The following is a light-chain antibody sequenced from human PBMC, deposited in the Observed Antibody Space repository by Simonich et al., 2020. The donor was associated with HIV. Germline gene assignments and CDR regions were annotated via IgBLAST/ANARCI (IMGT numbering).Light chain of an antibody. V-gene: IGKV3-15*01. CDR1: QSIGSN. CDR3: QQYNNWPRT. J-gene: IGKJ1*01. CDR2: GAS. Sequence: EIVMTQSPATLSVSPGERATLSCRASQSIGSNLAWYQQKPGQAPRVLIYGASTRATGIPARFSGSGSGTEFTLTISSLQSEDFAVYYCQQYNNWPRTFGQGTKVEIK.